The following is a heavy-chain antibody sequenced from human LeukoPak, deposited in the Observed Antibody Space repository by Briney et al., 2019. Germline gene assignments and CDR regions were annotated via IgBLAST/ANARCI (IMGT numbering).Heavy chain of an antibody. CDR2: IFPHDSDT. CDR1: GYSFQDYW. J-gene: IGHJ6*02. CDR3: AKFGIRGCSSSTRCYTSFFYYGMDV. Sequence: GESLKISCKGSGYSFQDYWIGWVRQMPGKGPEWMGRIFPHDSDTKYSPSFEGQVTISGDKSISTAYVEWGSLRVSDSAIYYCAKFGIRGCSSSTRCYTSFFYYGMDVWGQGTTVSVSS. D-gene: IGHD2-2*02. V-gene: IGHV5-51*01.